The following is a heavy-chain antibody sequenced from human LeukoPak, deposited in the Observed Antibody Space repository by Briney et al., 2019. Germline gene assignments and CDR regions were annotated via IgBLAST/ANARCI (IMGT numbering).Heavy chain of an antibody. CDR1: GWSFSGYY. CDR3: ARSWATETTLYYFFYGMDV. V-gene: IGHV4-34*01. J-gene: IGHJ6*01. Sequence: PSETLSLTCAVYGWSFSGYYWSWIRQPPGKGLEWIGEINHNGSTNYNPSLKGRLTTSLDTSKNQFSLQLSSVPAADTAVYYCARSWATETTLYYFFYGMDVWGQGNTVTVSS. CDR2: INHNGST. D-gene: IGHD4-17*01.